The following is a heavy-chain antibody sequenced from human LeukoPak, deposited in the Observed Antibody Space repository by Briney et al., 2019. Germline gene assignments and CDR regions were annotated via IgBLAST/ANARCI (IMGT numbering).Heavy chain of an antibody. CDR1: GFTFSNHG. J-gene: IGHJ4*02. CDR3: AKDDAWLRFGE. Sequence: GGSLRLSCAASGFTFSNHGMNWVRQAPGKGLEWVSGISPSGDITYYADSVKGRFTISRDNSKNTLYLEVISLTAEYTAVYYCAKDDAWLRFGEWSQGTLVTVSS. D-gene: IGHD3-10*01. V-gene: IGHV3-23*01. CDR2: ISPSGDIT.